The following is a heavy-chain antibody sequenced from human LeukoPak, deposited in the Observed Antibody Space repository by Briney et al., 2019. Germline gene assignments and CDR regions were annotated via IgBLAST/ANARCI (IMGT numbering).Heavy chain of an antibody. CDR3: ARDVASSGYYWD. CDR2: INPSGGSA. Sequence: ASVKVSCKASGYTFTSYYMHWLRQAPGQGLEWMGIINPSGGSASYAQKFQGRVTMTRDTSTSTVYMEVSSLRSEDMAVYYCARDVASSGYYWDWGQGTLVTVSS. V-gene: IGHV1-46*01. J-gene: IGHJ4*02. CDR1: GYTFTSYY. D-gene: IGHD3-22*01.